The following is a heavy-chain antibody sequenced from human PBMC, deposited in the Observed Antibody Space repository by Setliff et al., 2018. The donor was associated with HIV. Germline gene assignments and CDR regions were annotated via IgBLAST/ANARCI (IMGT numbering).Heavy chain of an antibody. Sequence: ETLSLTCAVSGVSTSNNNYWWSWVRQAPGKGLEWVGRIKSKTDGGTTDYAAPVKGRFTISRDDSKNTLYLQMNSLKTEDTAVYYCTTDESLPLYYYYYMDVWGKGTTVTVSS. V-gene: IGHV3-15*01. CDR3: TTDESLPLYYYYYMDV. CDR1: GVSTSNNNYW. CDR2: IKSKTDGGTT. D-gene: IGHD1-26*01. J-gene: IGHJ6*03.